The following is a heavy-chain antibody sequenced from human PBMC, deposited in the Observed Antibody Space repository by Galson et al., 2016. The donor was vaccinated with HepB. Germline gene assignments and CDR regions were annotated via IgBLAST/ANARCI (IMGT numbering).Heavy chain of an antibody. CDR3: AKVLGAGYCGGSSCAMDV. D-gene: IGHD2-15*01. CDR1: GFTFNNYA. Sequence: SLRLSCAASGFTFNNYAMSWVRQAPGKGLEWVSTISSSGGSTYFADSVKGRFTISRDNSKNTLYLQMNSLRAEDTAVHYCAKVLGAGYCGGSSCAMDVWGQGTTVTVSS. V-gene: IGHV3-23*01. J-gene: IGHJ6*02. CDR2: ISSSGGST.